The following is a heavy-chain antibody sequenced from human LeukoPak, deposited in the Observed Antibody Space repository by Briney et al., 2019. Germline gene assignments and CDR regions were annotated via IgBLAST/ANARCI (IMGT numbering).Heavy chain of an antibody. CDR1: GFTVSSNY. CDR3: ARESYCIDCSEGAFDI. V-gene: IGHV3-53*01. CDR2: IYSGGST. J-gene: IGHJ3*02. D-gene: IGHD3-10*01. Sequence: GGSLRLSCAASGFTVSSNYMSWVRQAPGKGLEWVSVIYSGGSTYYADSVKGRFTISRDNAKNTLYLQMNSLRAEDTAVYYCARESYCIDCSEGAFDIWGQGTMVTVSS.